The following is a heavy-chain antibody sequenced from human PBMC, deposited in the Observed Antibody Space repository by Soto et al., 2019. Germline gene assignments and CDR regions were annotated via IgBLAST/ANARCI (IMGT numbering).Heavy chain of an antibody. CDR2: ISWNSGSI. CDR3: AKDRGSGYDRGGYYYYYMDV. CDR1: GFTFDDYA. V-gene: IGHV3-9*01. Sequence: HPGGSLRLSCAASGFTFDDYAMHWVRQAPGKGLEWVSGISWNSGSIGYADSVKGRFTISRDNAKNSLYLQMNSLRAEDTALYYCAKDRGSGYDRGGYYYYYMDVWGKGTTVTVSS. J-gene: IGHJ6*03. D-gene: IGHD5-12*01.